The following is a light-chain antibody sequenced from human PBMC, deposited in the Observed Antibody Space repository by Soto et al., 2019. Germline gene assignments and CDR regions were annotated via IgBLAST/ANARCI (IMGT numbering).Light chain of an antibody. CDR3: CSYAGSSTFDVV. V-gene: IGLV2-23*02. Sequence: QSVLTQPASVSGSPGQSITISCTGTSSDVGSYTLISWYQQHPGKAPKLMIYEVSKRPSGVSNRFSGSKSGNTASLTISGLQAEDEADYYCCSYAGSSTFDVVFGGGTKLTVL. J-gene: IGLJ2*01. CDR2: EVS. CDR1: SSDVGSYTL.